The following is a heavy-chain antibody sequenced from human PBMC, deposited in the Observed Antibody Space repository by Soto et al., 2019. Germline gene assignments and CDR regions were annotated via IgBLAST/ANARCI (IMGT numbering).Heavy chain of an antibody. CDR1: GYTFTTYG. D-gene: IGHD3-10*01. J-gene: IGHJ6*02. CDR3: ARENYYGSGTYPTYYFYYGMDV. CDR2: ISAYNGNT. Sequence: ASVEVSCKTSGYTFTTYGISWVRQAPGQGLEWMGWISAYNGNTIYAQKLQGRVTMTTDTSTTTAYMELRSLRSDDTAVYYCARENYYGSGTYPTYYFYYGMDVWGQGTTVTVSS. V-gene: IGHV1-18*04.